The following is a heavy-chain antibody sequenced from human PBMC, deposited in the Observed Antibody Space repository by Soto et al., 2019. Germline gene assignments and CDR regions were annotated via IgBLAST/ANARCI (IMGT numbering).Heavy chain of an antibody. D-gene: IGHD2-2*01. CDR2: ISGSGGST. Sequence: GGSLRLACEASGFTFSSYAMSWVRQAPGKGLEWVSAISGSGGSTYYADSVKGRFTISRDNSKNTLYLQMNSLRAEDTAVYYCFRGVPAAIWVSDRAASENYWGQGTLVTVSS. CDR1: GFTFSSYA. J-gene: IGHJ4*02. CDR3: FRGVPAAIWVSDRAASENY. V-gene: IGHV3-23*01.